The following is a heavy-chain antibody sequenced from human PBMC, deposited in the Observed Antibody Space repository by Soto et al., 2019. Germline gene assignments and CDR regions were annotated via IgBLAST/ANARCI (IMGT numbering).Heavy chain of an antibody. CDR2: VWYDGSNQ. CDR3: ARDRQFWGGSYVVFAYKYGMDV. D-gene: IGHD3-3*01. Sequence: QVQLVESGGGVVQPGGSLRLSCAASGFTFSSYGMHWVRQAPGKGLQWVALVWYDGSNQYYADSVKGRFTISRDNSKNTLHLQLNSLRAEDTAVYFCARDRQFWGGSYVVFAYKYGMDVWGQGTTVTVSS. J-gene: IGHJ6*02. CDR1: GFTFSSYG. V-gene: IGHV3-33*01.